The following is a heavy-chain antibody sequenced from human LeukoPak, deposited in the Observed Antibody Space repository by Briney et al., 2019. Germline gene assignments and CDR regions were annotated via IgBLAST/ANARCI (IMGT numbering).Heavy chain of an antibody. D-gene: IGHD5-18*01. V-gene: IGHV1-2*06. CDR2: INPNSGGT. CDR1: GYTFTGYY. Sequence: GASVKVSCKASGYTFTGYYMHWVRQPPGQGLEWMGRINPNSGGTNYAQKFQGRVTMTRDTSISTAYMELSRLRSDDTAVYYCARFRSGYSYVHWGQGTLVTVSS. CDR3: ARFRSGYSYVH. J-gene: IGHJ4*02.